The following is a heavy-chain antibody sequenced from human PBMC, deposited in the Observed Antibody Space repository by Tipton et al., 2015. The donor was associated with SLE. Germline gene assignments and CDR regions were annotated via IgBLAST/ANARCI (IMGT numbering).Heavy chain of an antibody. CDR3: ARAGGGDSNWFDP. CDR2: IYYSGST. D-gene: IGHD2-21*01. V-gene: IGHV4-59*12. J-gene: IGHJ5*02. Sequence: TLSLTCTVSSGSLSNYYWSWIRQSPGKGLEWIGHIYYSGSTNYNPSLKSRVTISIDTSKNQFSLKLSSVTAADTAVYYCARAGGGDSNWFDPWGQGTLVTVSS. CDR1: SGSLSNYY.